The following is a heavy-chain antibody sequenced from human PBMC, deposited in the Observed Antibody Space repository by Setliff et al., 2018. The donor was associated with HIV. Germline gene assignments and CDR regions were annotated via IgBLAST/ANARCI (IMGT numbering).Heavy chain of an antibody. V-gene: IGHV4-38-2*01. D-gene: IGHD1-26*01. CDR2: IYHSGST. J-gene: IGHJ4*02. CDR1: GYSISSGYY. Sequence: LSLTCAVSGYSISSGYYWGWIRQPPGKGLEWIGSIYHSGSTFYNPSLKSRVTLSLDTSRNQFSLKVTSVTAADTAVYYCARRAAATTNFDYWGQGTLVTVSS. CDR3: ARRAAATTNFDY.